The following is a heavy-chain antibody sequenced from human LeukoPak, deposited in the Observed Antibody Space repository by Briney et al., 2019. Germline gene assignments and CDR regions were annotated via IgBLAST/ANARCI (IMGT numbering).Heavy chain of an antibody. CDR1: GVSIDSTNW. J-gene: IGHJ4*02. CDR2: IHHDGRI. CDR3: ARSHDHLWGNYPDY. D-gene: IGHD3-16*02. V-gene: IGHV4/OR15-8*01. Sequence: MASETLSLTCDVSGVSIDSTNWWNWVRQPPGEGLEWIGEIHHDGRINYNPSLKSRVTLSVDKSKNQFSLRLNSVTAADTAMYYCARSHDHLWGNYPDYWGQGTLVTVSS.